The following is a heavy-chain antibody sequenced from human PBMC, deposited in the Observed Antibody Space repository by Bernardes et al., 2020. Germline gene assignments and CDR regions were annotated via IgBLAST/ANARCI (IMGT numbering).Heavy chain of an antibody. V-gene: IGHV2-70*01. CDR2: VDWDDDK. CDR1: GFSLKTSGIC. Sequence: SGPTLVQPTQTLTLTCTFSGFSLKTSGICVSWIRQPPGKALEWLALVDWDDDKYYSTSLKTRLTISKDTSKNQVVLRMTDMDPVDTATYYCARIHHRRGYQKVGFDHWGQGTQVTVSS. J-gene: IGHJ4*02. D-gene: IGHD3-22*01. CDR3: ARIHHRRGYQKVGFDH.